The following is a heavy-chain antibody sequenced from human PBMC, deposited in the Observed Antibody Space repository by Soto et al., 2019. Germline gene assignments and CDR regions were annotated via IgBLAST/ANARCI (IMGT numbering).Heavy chain of an antibody. D-gene: IGHD3-22*01. CDR3: ARGGGYDY. J-gene: IGHJ4*02. CDR1: GVSISSGDDY. V-gene: IGHV4-30-4*01. CDR2: IYSSGST. Sequence: LSLTCIVSGVSISSGDDYWSWIRQPPGKGLEWIGYIYSSGSTYCNPSLRSRATISADTSKNQFSLELTSVTAADTAVYYCARGGGYDYWGQGALVTV.